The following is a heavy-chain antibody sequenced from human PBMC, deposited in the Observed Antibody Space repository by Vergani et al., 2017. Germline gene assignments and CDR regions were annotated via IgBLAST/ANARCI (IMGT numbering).Heavy chain of an antibody. CDR3: AKDYNIIEALHY. J-gene: IGHJ4*02. Sequence: EVRLLESGGGLVQPGGSLRLSCAASGFTFNIYAMSWVRQAPGKGLEWVSIITYNGGRTYYADSVTGRFTISRDNTTNTLFLQLKTLRAEDTGVYYCAKDYNIIEALHYWGQGTLVAVSS. V-gene: IGHV3-23*01. CDR2: ITYNGGRT. CDR1: GFTFNIYA. D-gene: IGHD2/OR15-2a*01.